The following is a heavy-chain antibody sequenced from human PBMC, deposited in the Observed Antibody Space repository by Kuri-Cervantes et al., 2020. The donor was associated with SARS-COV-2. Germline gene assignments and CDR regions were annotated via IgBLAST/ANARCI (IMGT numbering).Heavy chain of an antibody. CDR3: ARDGSLKGSGWN. CDR2: ISSSSSYI. Sequence: GGSLRLSCAASGFTFSSYSMNWVRQAPGKGLEWVSSISSSSSYIYYADSVKGRFTISRDNAKNSLYLQMNSLRAEDTAVYYCARDGSLKGSGWNWGHGTLVTVSS. V-gene: IGHV3-21*01. CDR1: GFTFSSYS. J-gene: IGHJ4*01. D-gene: IGHD6-19*01.